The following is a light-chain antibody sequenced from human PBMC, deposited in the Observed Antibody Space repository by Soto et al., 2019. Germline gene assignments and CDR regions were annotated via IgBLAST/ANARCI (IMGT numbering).Light chain of an antibody. V-gene: IGKV3-15*01. Sequence: EIVMTQSPATLSVSPGERATLSCRASQSVSSNLAWYQQKPGQAPRLLIYGASTRSTGNPARFSRSGSGTEFTLTISSLQSEDFAVYYCQQYNNWPPWTFGQGTKVEIK. CDR1: QSVSSN. CDR3: QQYNNWPPWT. CDR2: GAS. J-gene: IGKJ1*01.